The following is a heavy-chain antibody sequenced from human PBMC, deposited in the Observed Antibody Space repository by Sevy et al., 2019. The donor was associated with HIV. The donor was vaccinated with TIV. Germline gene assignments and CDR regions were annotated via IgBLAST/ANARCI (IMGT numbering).Heavy chain of an antibody. CDR3: AGAGVGAKGFDY. D-gene: IGHD1-26*01. CDR2: ISVSGGSK. V-gene: IGHV3-23*01. J-gene: IGHJ4*02. Sequence: GGSLRLSCAASGFIFNSYVMSWVRQAPGKGLEWVSGISVSGGSKFYADSVKGRFTISRDNFKNGRYLEMNSLRVEDTAVYYCAGAGVGAKGFDYWGQGTLVTISS. CDR1: GFIFNSYV.